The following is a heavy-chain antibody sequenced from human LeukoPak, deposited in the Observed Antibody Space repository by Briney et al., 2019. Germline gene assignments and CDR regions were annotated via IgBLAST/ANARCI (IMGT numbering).Heavy chain of an antibody. CDR1: GFTFSSYS. CDR3: ARDYNWSHDY. Sequence: PGGSLRLSCAASGFTFSSYSMNWVRQAPGKGLEWVSSITSSSSYIFYADSVKGRFTISRDNAKNSLFLQMNSLRGEDTAMYYCARDYNWSHDYWGQGTLVTVSS. J-gene: IGHJ4*02. V-gene: IGHV3-21*01. D-gene: IGHD1-1*01. CDR2: ITSSSSYI.